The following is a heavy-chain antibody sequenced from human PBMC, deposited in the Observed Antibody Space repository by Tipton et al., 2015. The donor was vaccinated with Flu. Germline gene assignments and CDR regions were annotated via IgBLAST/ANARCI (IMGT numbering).Heavy chain of an antibody. D-gene: IGHD3-16*01. V-gene: IGHV1-2*06. J-gene: IGHJ6*02. CDR1: GYTFTGYY. CDR3: AWGDYYGVDV. CDR2: IDPNSGDT. Sequence: QLVQSGAEVKKPGASVRVSCKAYGYTFTGYYMHWVRQAPGQGLEWMGRIDPNSGDTNYAQKFQGRVTMTRDTSISTAYMDLSRLRFDDTAVYYCAWGDYYGVDVWGQGTTVTVSS.